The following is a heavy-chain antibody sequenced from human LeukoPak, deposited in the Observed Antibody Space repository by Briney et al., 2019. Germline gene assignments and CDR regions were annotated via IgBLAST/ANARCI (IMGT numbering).Heavy chain of an antibody. V-gene: IGHV3-7*01. CDR1: GLTFSTYW. J-gene: IGHJ4*02. Sequence: PGGSLRLSCAASGLTFSTYWMAWVRQAPGKGLEWVASMNQDGNEKYYVDSVKGRFTISRDNAKNSLNLQMNSLRVGDTAVYYCARDAESGGSYFDYWGQGTLVTVSS. CDR3: ARDAESGGSYFDY. D-gene: IGHD2-15*01. CDR2: MNQDGNEK.